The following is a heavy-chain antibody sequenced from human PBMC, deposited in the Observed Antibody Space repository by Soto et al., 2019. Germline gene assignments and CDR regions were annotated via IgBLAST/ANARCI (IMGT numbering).Heavy chain of an antibody. V-gene: IGHV1-46*02. Sequence: QVQLMQSGAEVRKPGASVRLSCETSGYNFNQYYIHWVRQAPGQGMEWMGIINLRGGTTEYAHKFRGRVSVTGDKSTSTAYMELRSLRSEDTAIYFCARGPGDSYVPRWDYWGQGTLVTVSS. J-gene: IGHJ4*02. CDR2: INLRGGTT. D-gene: IGHD3-16*01. CDR1: GYNFNQYY. CDR3: ARGPGDSYVPRWDY.